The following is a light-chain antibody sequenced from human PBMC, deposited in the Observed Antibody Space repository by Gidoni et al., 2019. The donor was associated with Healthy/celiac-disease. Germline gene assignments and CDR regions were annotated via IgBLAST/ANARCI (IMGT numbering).Light chain of an antibody. CDR1: SSNIGNNA. J-gene: IGLJ2*01. Sequence: QSVLTQPPSVSDAPRQRITISCAGSSSNIGNNAVNRYQQLPGKSPKLLIYYDDLLPSGVTDRFSGSKSGTSASLAISGLQSEDEADYYCAAWDDSLNGVVFGGGTKLTVL. CDR3: AAWDDSLNGVV. V-gene: IGLV1-36*01. CDR2: YDD.